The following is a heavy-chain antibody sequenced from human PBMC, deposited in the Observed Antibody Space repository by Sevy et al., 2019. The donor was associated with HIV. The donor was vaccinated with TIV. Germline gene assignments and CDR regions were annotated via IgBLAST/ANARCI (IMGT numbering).Heavy chain of an antibody. CDR2: TRNKANSYTT. V-gene: IGHV3-72*01. Sequence: GGSLRLSCAASGFTISDHYMDWVRQAPGKGLEWVGRTRNKANSYTTEYAASVKGRFTISRDDSKNSLYLQMNSLKTEDTAVYYCAREDIVATIDYWGQGTLVTVSS. CDR3: AREDIVATIDY. CDR1: GFTISDHY. D-gene: IGHD5-12*01. J-gene: IGHJ4*02.